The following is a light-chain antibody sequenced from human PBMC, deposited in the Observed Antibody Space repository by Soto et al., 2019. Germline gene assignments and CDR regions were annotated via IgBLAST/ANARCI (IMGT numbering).Light chain of an antibody. J-gene: IGKJ5*01. V-gene: IGKV4-1*01. CDR3: QQYYSTPIT. CDR2: WAS. CDR1: QSVLYSSKNKIY. Sequence: DIVLTQSQDSLAVSLGERATINCKSSQSVLYSSKNKIYLAWYQQKPGQPPKLLIYWASIRESGVPARFSGSGSGTDFTLTISSLQAEDVAVYYCQQYYSTPITFGQGTRLEIK.